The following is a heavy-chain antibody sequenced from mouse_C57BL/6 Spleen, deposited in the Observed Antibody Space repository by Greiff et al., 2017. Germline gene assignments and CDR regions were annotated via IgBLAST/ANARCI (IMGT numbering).Heavy chain of an antibody. D-gene: IGHD3-2*02. V-gene: IGHV1-69*01. Sequence: QVQLQQPGAELVMPGASVKLSCKASGYTFTSYWMHWVKQRPGQGLEWIGEIDPSDSYTNYNQKFKGKSTLTVDKSSSTAYMQLSSLTSEDSAVYYCVKRGSSGYFDYWGQGTTLTVAS. CDR2: IDPSDSYT. CDR1: GYTFTSYW. CDR3: VKRGSSGYFDY. J-gene: IGHJ2*01.